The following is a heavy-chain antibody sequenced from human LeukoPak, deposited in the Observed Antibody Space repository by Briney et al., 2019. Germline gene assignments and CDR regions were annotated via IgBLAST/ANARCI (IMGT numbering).Heavy chain of an antibody. CDR2: VYSSGST. D-gene: IGHD3-22*01. Sequence: TSETLSLTCTVSGASISGSYWNWVRRPPGRGLEWIGYVYSSGSTDYNPSLKSRVAISVDASKNQFSLKLTSVTAADTAVYYCANSYDSKIVPFDNWGQGALVTVSS. CDR3: ANSYDSKIVPFDN. V-gene: IGHV4-4*09. J-gene: IGHJ4*02. CDR1: GASISGSY.